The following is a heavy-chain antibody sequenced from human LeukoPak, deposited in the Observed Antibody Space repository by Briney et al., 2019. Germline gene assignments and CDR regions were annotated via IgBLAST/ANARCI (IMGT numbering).Heavy chain of an antibody. J-gene: IGHJ6*02. CDR3: ARVPSGGYDILTNYYYYYGMDV. D-gene: IGHD3-9*01. Sequence: ASVKVSCKASGYTFTNYGISWVRQAPGQGLEWMGWISPDSGNNKYAQKLQDRVTMTTDTSTSTAYMELRSLRSDDTAVYYCARVPSGGYDILTNYYYYYGMDVWGQGTTVTVSS. V-gene: IGHV1-18*01. CDR2: ISPDSGNN. CDR1: GYTFTNYG.